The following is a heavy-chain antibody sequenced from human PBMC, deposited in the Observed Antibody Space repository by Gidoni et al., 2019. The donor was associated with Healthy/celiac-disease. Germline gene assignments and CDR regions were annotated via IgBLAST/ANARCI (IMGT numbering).Heavy chain of an antibody. CDR2: ISYDGSNK. CDR1: GFNFRSYG. J-gene: IGHJ4*02. V-gene: IGHV3-30*18. Sequence: QVQLVESGGGVVRPGRALRRSCAASGFNFRSYGMHWVRQAHGKGLELVAVISYDGSNKSYAYSVKGRFTISRDNSKNTLYLQMNSLRAEDTAVYSFAKEDYYGSGSYYFDSWGQGTLVTVSS. CDR3: AKEDYYGSGSYYFDS. D-gene: IGHD3-10*01.